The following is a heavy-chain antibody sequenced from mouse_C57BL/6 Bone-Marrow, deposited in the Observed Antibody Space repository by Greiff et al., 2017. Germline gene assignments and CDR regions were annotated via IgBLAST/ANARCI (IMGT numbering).Heavy chain of an antibody. CDR2: ISSGSSTI. Sequence: EVMLVESGGGLVKPGGSLKLSCAASGFTFSDYGMHWVRQAPEKGLEWVAYISSGSSTIYYADTVKGRFTISRDNAKNTLFLQMTSLRSEDTAMYYCARTVITTVVAYYFDYWGQGTTLTVSS. J-gene: IGHJ2*01. V-gene: IGHV5-17*01. CDR1: GFTFSDYG. CDR3: ARTVITTVVAYYFDY. D-gene: IGHD1-1*01.